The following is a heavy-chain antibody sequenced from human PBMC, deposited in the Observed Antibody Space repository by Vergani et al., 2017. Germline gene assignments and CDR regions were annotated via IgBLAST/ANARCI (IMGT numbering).Heavy chain of an antibody. J-gene: IGHJ6*02. D-gene: IGHD2-15*01. V-gene: IGHV2-26*01. CDR3: ARISDLGYCSGGSCPYYYYGVDV. CDR1: GFSLSNARMG. CDR2: IFANDEK. Sequence: QVTLKESGPVLVKPTETLTLTCTVSGFSLSNARMGVSWIRQPPGKALEWLAHIFANDEKSYSTSLNNRLTISKDTSKSQVVLTMTNMDPVDTATYYCARISDLGYCSGGSCPYYYYGVDVWGQGTTVTVSS.